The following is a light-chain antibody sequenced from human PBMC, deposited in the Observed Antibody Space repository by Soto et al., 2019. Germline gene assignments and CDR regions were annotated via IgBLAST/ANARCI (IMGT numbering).Light chain of an antibody. CDR2: QAS. Sequence: DIQMTQSPSTLSASVGDRVTITCRASQTISYWLAWYQQKPGQVPKLLLYQASSLESGVPSRFSGSGSGTEFTLTISSLQPDDFATYYCQHYHSYPLPFGGGTEVEIK. CDR3: QHYHSYPLP. V-gene: IGKV1-5*03. CDR1: QTISYW. J-gene: IGKJ4*01.